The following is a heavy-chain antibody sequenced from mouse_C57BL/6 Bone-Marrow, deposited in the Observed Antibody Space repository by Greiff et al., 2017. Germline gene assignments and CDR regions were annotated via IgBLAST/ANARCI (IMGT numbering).Heavy chain of an antibody. CDR1: GYTFTSYW. D-gene: IGHD2-1*01. Sequence: QVQLKQPGAELVKPGASVKVSCKASGYTFTSYWMHWVKQRPGQGLEWIGRIHPSDSDTNYNQKFKGKATLTVDKSSSTAYMQLSSLTSEDSAVYYCEILRDSLPYFPFYAMDYWGQGTSVTVSS. J-gene: IGHJ4*01. V-gene: IGHV1-74*01. CDR2: IHPSDSDT. CDR3: EILRDSLPYFPFYAMDY.